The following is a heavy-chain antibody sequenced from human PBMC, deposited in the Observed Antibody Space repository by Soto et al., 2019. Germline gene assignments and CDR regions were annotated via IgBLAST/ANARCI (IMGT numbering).Heavy chain of an antibody. CDR1: GFTFEDYA. CDR3: AKDQRGSYLVGWFDP. J-gene: IGHJ5*02. Sequence: VQLVESGGALVQPGRSLRLSCAASGFTFEDYAMYWVRQAPGKGLEWVAGISWNSATKNYAESVQGRFTISRDNAKKSLYLQMDSLRTEDTALYYCAKDQRGSYLVGWFDPWGQGTQVTVSS. CDR2: ISWNSATK. D-gene: IGHD1-26*01. V-gene: IGHV3-9*01.